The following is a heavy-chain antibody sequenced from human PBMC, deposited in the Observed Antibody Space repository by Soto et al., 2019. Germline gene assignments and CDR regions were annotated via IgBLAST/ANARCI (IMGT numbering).Heavy chain of an antibody. J-gene: IGHJ3*02. V-gene: IGHV7-4-1*01. Sequence: QVQLVQSGSELKKPGASVKVSCKASGYTFTSYAMNWVRQAPGQGLEWMGWINTNTGNPTYAQGFTGRFVYSLDTSVITAYLQICSLKAEDTVVYYGASVSQCIAVAGTSDAFDIWGQGTMVTVSS. CDR3: ASVSQCIAVAGTSDAFDI. CDR1: GYTFTSYA. CDR2: INTNTGNP. D-gene: IGHD6-19*01.